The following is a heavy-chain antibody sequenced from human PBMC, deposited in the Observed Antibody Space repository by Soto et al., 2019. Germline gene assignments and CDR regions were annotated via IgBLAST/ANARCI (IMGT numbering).Heavy chain of an antibody. V-gene: IGHV4-39*01. CDR3: ARHLMATAPLFFDY. J-gene: IGHJ4*02. CDR2: IYYSGST. Sequence: QLQLQESGPGLVKPSETLSLTCTVSGGSISSSSYYWGWIRQPPGKGLEWIGSIYYSGSTYYNPPLTSRVPISVDTSKNQFSLKPSSVTAADTAVYYCARHLMATAPLFFDYWGQGTLVTVSS. D-gene: IGHD2-8*01. CDR1: GGSISSSSYY.